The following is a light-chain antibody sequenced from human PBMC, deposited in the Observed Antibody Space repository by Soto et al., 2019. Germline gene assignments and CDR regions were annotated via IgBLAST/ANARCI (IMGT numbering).Light chain of an antibody. Sequence: IVMSQSPSAVSVSQGERATLSCRASQSVSSDLAWYQQKPGQAPRLLMFAVSTRPTSIPARFSGSGSGTEFTLTIYSLQSEDFAVYYCQQYNNWPRTFGQGTKV. CDR1: QSVSSD. CDR2: AVS. J-gene: IGKJ1*01. V-gene: IGKV3-15*01. CDR3: QQYNNWPRT.